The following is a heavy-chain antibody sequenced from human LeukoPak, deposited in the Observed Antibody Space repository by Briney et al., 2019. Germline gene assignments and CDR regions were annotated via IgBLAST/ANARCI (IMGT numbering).Heavy chain of an antibody. CDR3: ASHSSSWYGFDY. D-gene: IGHD6-13*01. CDR2: IYSGGST. CDR1: GFTFSRYA. V-gene: IGHV3-53*01. J-gene: IGHJ4*02. Sequence: GGSLRLSCAASGFTFSRYAMSWVRQAPGKGLEWVSVIYSGGSTYYADSVKGRFTISRDNSKNTLYLQMNSLRAEDTAVYYCASHSSSWYGFDYWGQGTLSPSPQ.